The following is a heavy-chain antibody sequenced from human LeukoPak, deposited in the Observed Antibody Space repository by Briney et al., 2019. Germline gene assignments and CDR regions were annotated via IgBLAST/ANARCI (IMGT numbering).Heavy chain of an antibody. Sequence: SETLSLTCAVYGGSFSGYYWSWIRQPPGKGLEWIGEINHSGSTNYNPSLKSRVTISVDTSKNQFSLKLSSVTAADTAVYYCASRRWLPYYFDFWGQGTLVTVSS. CDR2: INHSGST. J-gene: IGHJ4*02. D-gene: IGHD5-12*01. CDR1: GGSFSGYY. CDR3: ASRRWLPYYFDF. V-gene: IGHV4-34*01.